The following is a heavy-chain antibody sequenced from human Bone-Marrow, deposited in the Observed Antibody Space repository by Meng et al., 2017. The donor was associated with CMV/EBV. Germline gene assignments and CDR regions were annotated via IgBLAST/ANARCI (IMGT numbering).Heavy chain of an antibody. CDR1: GYTFTGYY. CDR3: ARDEGPEVQLERRGGGDI. J-gene: IGHJ3*02. Sequence: ASVKVSGKTSGYTFTGYYMHWVRQAPGQGLEWMGWINPKSGGTHYSQKFQGRVTMTRDTSISTAYMELRSLRSDDTAVYYCARDEGPEVQLERRGGGDIWAQGTMVTVSS. V-gene: IGHV1-2*02. CDR2: INPKSGGT. D-gene: IGHD1-1*01.